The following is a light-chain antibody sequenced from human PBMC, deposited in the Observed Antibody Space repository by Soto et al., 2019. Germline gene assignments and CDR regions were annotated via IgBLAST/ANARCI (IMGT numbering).Light chain of an antibody. V-gene: IGKV3-20*01. CDR1: QSVSSN. CDR2: DAS. CDR3: QQYGSSGT. Sequence: EIVMTQSPATLSVSPGERVPLSCRASQSVSSNLAWYQQKPGQAPRLLIYDASNRATGIPARFSGSGSGTDFTLTISRLEPEDFAVYYCQQYGSSGTFGQGTKVDIK. J-gene: IGKJ1*01.